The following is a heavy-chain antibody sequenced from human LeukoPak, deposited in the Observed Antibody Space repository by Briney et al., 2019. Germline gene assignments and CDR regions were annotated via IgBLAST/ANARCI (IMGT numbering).Heavy chain of an antibody. CDR3: ARDLDRLLWFGELPPSYYYGMDV. D-gene: IGHD3-10*01. Sequence: GASVKVSYKASGYTFTSYYMHWVRQAPGQGLEWMGIINPSGGSTSYAQKFQGRVTMTRDTSTSTVYMELSSLRSEDTAVYYCARDLDRLLWFGELPPSYYYGMDVWGKGTTVTVSS. CDR2: INPSGGST. J-gene: IGHJ6*04. CDR1: GYTFTSYY. V-gene: IGHV1-46*01.